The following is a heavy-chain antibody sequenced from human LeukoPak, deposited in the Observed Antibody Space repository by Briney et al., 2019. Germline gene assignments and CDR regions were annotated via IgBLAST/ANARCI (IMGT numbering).Heavy chain of an antibody. V-gene: IGHV4-34*01. J-gene: IGHJ6*02. CDR1: GGSISSYY. Sequence: SETLSLTCTVSGGSISSYYWSWIRQPPGKGLEWIGEINHSGSTNYNPSLKSRVTISVDTSKNQFSLKLSSVTAADTAVYYCARDNGMDVWGQGTTVTVSS. CDR2: INHSGST. CDR3: ARDNGMDV.